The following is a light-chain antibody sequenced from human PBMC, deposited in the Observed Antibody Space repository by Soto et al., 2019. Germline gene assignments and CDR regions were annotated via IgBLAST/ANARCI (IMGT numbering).Light chain of an antibody. Sequence: EIVLTQSPGTLSLSPGEKATLSCRASQSVSSTDLPWYQQKPGQDPRLLIYGASSRATGIPDRFSGGGSGTDFTLNISSLAPADFAVYYCQQYGGAPRYTFGQGTKLEIK. CDR2: GAS. J-gene: IGKJ2*01. V-gene: IGKV3-20*01. CDR3: QQYGGAPRYT. CDR1: QSVSSTD.